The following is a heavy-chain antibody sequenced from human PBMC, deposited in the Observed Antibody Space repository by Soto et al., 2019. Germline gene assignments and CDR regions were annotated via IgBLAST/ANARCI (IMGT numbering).Heavy chain of an antibody. Sequence: EVQLVESGGGLVQPGGSLRLSCVASGFTFSDYWMHWVRQAPGTGLVWVSRIKFDGGITSHADSVKGRFTISRDNARKTVHLQMNSLRAEDTGVYYCARGIRNYYGVDVWGQGTTVTVSS. CDR3: ARGIRNYYGVDV. CDR2: IKFDGGIT. J-gene: IGHJ6*02. V-gene: IGHV3-74*01. CDR1: GFTFSDYW.